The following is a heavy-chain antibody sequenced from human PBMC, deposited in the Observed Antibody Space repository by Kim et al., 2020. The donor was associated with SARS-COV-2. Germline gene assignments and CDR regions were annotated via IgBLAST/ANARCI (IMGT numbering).Heavy chain of an antibody. D-gene: IGHD3-22*01. CDR1: GFTFGGYS. V-gene: IGHV3-9*01. CDR2: ISCNSGSI. CDR3: AKIGWVFTDYGMDV. Sequence: GGSLRLSCAASGFTFGGYSMHWVRHAPGKGLEWVSVISCNSGSIGYADSVKSRLIITSDNAKNYLYLLMNSLGAEATALYYSAKIGWVFTDYGMDVWGQG. J-gene: IGHJ6*02.